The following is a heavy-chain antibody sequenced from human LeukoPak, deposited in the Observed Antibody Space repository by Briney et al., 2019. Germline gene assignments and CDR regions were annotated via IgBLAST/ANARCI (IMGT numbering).Heavy chain of an antibody. CDR2: IYTSGST. D-gene: IGHD4-17*01. CDR3: GRETTGFDY. Sequence: SETLSLTCTVSGGSISSYYWSWVRQPAGKGLEWIGRIYTSGSTSYNPSLKSRVTMSVDTSKNQFSLRLSSVTAADTAIYYFGRETTGFDYWGQGTLVTVSS. CDR1: GGSISSYY. V-gene: IGHV4-4*07. J-gene: IGHJ4*01.